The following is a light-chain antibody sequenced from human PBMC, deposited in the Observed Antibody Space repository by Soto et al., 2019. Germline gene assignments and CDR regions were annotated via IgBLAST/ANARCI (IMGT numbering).Light chain of an antibody. V-gene: IGKV3-20*01. CDR1: QTVTSSY. CDR2: GGS. J-gene: IGKJ4*01. CDR3: QQYGSSPLT. Sequence: EIVLTQSPGTLSLSPGERATLSCRASQTVTSSYLAWYQQKPGQAPRLLVFGGSSRATGISDRFRGVGSGKSVSLTISRLEPEDSSVYYCQQYGSSPLTFGRGTKVEI.